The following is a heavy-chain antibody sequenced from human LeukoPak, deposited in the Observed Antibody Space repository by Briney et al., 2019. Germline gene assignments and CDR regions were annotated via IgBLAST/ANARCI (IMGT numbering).Heavy chain of an antibody. Sequence: PGGSLRLSCAASGFTFGNAWMSWVRQAPGKGLEWVGRIKSKTDDGTADYSAPAKGRFTISRDDSKNTLYLQMNSLKTEDTAVYYCTRAPSWIQLWFDWGQGTLVTVSS. V-gene: IGHV3-15*01. CDR2: IKSKTDDGTA. CDR1: GFTFGNAW. D-gene: IGHD5-18*01. J-gene: IGHJ4*02. CDR3: TRAPSWIQLWFD.